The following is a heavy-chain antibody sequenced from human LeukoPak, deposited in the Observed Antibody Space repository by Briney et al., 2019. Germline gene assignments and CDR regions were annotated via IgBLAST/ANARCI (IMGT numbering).Heavy chain of an antibody. J-gene: IGHJ6*03. V-gene: IGHV3-7*01. CDR3: ARSGRGVDSFYFYMDV. Sequence: PGGSQRLSCAASGFTFSQYWMSWVRQAPGKGLEWVANIKHDGSEKQDGSEKNYVDSVKGRFTISRDNAKNSLYLQMNRLRAEDTAVYYCARSGRGVDSFYFYMDVWGKGTTVTVSS. CDR2: IKHDGSEKQDGSEK. CDR1: GFTFSQYW. D-gene: IGHD3-10*01.